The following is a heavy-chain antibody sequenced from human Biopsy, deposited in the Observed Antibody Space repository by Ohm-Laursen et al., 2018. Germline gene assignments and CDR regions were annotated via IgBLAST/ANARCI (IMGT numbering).Heavy chain of an antibody. CDR2: INSSGSTK. D-gene: IGHD2-15*01. V-gene: IGHV3-48*03. J-gene: IGHJ4*02. CDR3: ARAVGIAAAPIDY. Sequence: SLRLSCAASGFTFSSYEMNWVRQAPGRGLEWVSDINSSGSTKYHAESVKGRFTISRDNAMNSVYLQMNSLRGEDTAVYYCARAVGIAAAPIDYWGQGTLVTVSS. CDR1: GFTFSSYE.